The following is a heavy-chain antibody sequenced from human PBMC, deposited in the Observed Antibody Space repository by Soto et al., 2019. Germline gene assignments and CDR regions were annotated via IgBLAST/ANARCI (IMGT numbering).Heavy chain of an antibody. Sequence: EVQLVESGGGLVQPGGSLRLSCAASGFTVSSNYMSWVRQAPGKGLEWVSVIYSGGSTYYADSVKGRFTISRDNSKNTLYLQMNSLRAEDTAVYYCAREKSDYYYMDVWGKGTTVTVSS. CDR2: IYSGGST. CDR1: GFTVSSNY. V-gene: IGHV3-66*01. J-gene: IGHJ6*03. CDR3: AREKSDYYYMDV.